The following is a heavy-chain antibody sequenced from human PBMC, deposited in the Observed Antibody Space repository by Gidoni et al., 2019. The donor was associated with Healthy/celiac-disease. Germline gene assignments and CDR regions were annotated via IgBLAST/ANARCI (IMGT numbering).Heavy chain of an antibody. CDR1: GLPLDDYA. CDR3: AKDEYDSSGYYFTN. J-gene: IGHJ4*02. CDR2: ISWNSGSI. D-gene: IGHD3-22*01. V-gene: IGHV3-9*01. Sequence: EVQLVESAGGFVQPGRSLSLSCAAYGLPLDDYAMHWVRQAPGKGLEWVSGISWNSGSIGYADSVKGRFTISRDNAKNSLYLQMNSLRAEDTALYYCAKDEYDSSGYYFTNWGQGTLVTVSS.